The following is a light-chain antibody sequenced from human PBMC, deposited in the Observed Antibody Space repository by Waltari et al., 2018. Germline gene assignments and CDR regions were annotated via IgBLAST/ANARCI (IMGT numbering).Light chain of an antibody. CDR3: QVWDHGSDGGV. Sequence: SYVLTQPPSVSVAPGQTAQITCGGSAIAFKNVHWYQQNPGQAPVLVVYDDTDRPSGIPERSSGSNSRNTATLTISRVEAGDEADYYCQVWDHGSDGGVFGGGTELIV. CDR2: DDT. V-gene: IGLV3-21*02. J-gene: IGLJ3*02. CDR1: AIAFKN.